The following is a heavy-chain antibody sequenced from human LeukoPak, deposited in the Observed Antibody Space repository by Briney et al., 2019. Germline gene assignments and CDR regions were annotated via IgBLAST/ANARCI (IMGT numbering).Heavy chain of an antibody. Sequence: PGVSLRLSCAASGFTFSSYSMNCVRQAPGKGLEWVSYISGSSSTIYYADSVKGRFTISRDNAKNSLYLQMNSLRAEDTAVYYCARQRAGFTVTTSDYWGQGTLVTVSS. V-gene: IGHV3-48*01. CDR1: GFTFSSYS. CDR2: ISGSSSTI. J-gene: IGHJ4*02. CDR3: ARQRAGFTVTTSDY. D-gene: IGHD4-17*01.